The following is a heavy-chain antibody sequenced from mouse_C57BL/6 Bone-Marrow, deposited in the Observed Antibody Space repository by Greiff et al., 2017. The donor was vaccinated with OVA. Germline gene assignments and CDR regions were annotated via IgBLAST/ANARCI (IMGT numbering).Heavy chain of an antibody. CDR3: ARLEAMDY. CDR2: ISNGGGST. J-gene: IGHJ4*01. CDR1: GFTFSDFY. Sequence: EVMLVESGGGLVQPGGSLKLSCAASGFTFSDFYMYWIRQTPEKRLEWVAYISNGGGSTYYPDTVKGRFTISRDNAKNTLYLQMSRRKSEDTAMYYCARLEAMDYWGQGTSVTVSS. V-gene: IGHV5-12*01.